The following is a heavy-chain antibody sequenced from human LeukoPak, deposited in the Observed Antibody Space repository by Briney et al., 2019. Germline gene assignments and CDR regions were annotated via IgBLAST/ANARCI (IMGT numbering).Heavy chain of an antibody. D-gene: IGHD6-19*01. CDR3: ARGPGIAVAGSYWFDP. CDR1: GGSFSGYY. V-gene: IGHV4-34*01. Sequence: SETLSLTCAVYGGSFSGYYWSWIRRPPGKGLEWIGEINHSGSTNYNPSLKSRVTISVDTSKNQFSLKLSSVTAADTAVYYCARGPGIAVAGSYWFDPWGQGTLVTVSS. CDR2: INHSGST. J-gene: IGHJ5*02.